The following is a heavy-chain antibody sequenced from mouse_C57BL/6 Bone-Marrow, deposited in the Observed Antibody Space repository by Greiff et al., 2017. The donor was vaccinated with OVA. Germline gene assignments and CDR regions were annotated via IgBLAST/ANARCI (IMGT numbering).Heavy chain of an antibody. CDR3: ASGGPLMDD. D-gene: IGHD6-1*01. V-gene: IGHV1-59*01. CDR1: GYTFTSYW. J-gene: IGHJ4*01. CDR2: IDPSDSYT. Sequence: QVQLQQPGAELVRPGTSVKLSCKASGYTFTSYWMHWVKQRPGQGLEWIGVIDPSDSYTNYNQKFKGKATLTVDTSSSTAYMQLSSLTSEDSAVYYCASGGPLMDDWGQGTSVTVSS.